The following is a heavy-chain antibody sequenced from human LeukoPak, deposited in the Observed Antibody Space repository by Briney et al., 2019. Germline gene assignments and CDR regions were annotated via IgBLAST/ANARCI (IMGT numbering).Heavy chain of an antibody. CDR3: ARSDFWTDHPAFDI. Sequence: GASVKVSCKASGYTFTKYAMNWVRQAPGQGLEWMGWIKTNTGNPSYAQGFTGRFVFSLGTSVSTAYLQISSLKDDDTAVYYCARSDFWTDHPAFDIWGQGTMVTVSS. CDR2: IKTNTGNP. CDR1: GYTFTKYA. V-gene: IGHV7-4-1*02. D-gene: IGHD3/OR15-3a*01. J-gene: IGHJ3*02.